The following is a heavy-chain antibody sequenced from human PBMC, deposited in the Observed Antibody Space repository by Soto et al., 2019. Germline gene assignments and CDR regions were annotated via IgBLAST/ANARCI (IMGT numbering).Heavy chain of an antibody. CDR1: GRIFSSFP. CDR3: ARVGSRDAYNSVLDQ. Sequence: QVQVVQAGAEVKKPGSSVKISCKASGRIFSSFPTSWVRQVPGQGLEWMGGFISDSGSVTYAPKFQGRVTMTAVNSAGTGYMELTSLTSEDTDIYYCARVGSRDAYNSVLDQWGPGTMVTVSS. CDR2: FISDSGSV. V-gene: IGHV1-69*06. J-gene: IGHJ1*01. D-gene: IGHD1-1*01.